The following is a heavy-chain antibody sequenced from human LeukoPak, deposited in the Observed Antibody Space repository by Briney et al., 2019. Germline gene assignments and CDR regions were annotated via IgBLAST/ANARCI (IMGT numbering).Heavy chain of an antibody. CDR2: ISSSGSTI. CDR1: GFTFSSYE. CDR3: ARARGSGLGFDY. Sequence: PGGSLRLSCAASGFTFSSYEMNWVRQAPGKGLEWVSYISSSGSTIYYADSVKGRFTISRDNAKNSLYLQMNSLRAEDTAVYYCARARGSGLGFDYWGQGTLVTVSS. J-gene: IGHJ4*02. D-gene: IGHD3-10*01. V-gene: IGHV3-48*03.